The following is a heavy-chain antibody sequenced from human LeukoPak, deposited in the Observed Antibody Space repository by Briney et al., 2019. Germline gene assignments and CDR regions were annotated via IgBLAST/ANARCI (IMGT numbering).Heavy chain of an antibody. D-gene: IGHD3-10*01. V-gene: IGHV6-1*01. CDR1: GDSVSSNSAA. J-gene: IGHJ4*02. Sequence: SQTLSLTCAISGDSVSSNSAAWNWIRQSPSRGLEWLGRTYYRSQWFNDYAPSVKSRINTNPDTSKNHFSLQLNSATPEDTAVYYCAREVEAGTGVAFFDYWGQGTLVT. CDR3: AREVEAGTGVAFFDY. CDR2: TYYRSQWFN.